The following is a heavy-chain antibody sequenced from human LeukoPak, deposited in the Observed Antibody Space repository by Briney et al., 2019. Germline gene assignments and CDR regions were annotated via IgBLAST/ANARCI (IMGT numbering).Heavy chain of an antibody. D-gene: IGHD3-10*01. CDR2: IYYSGST. CDR3: AREVTSPYYYGSESQKVPKVFMDV. J-gene: IGHJ6*02. CDR1: GGSISSGGYY. V-gene: IGHV4-31*03. Sequence: PSETLSLTCTVSGGSISSGGYYWSWIRQHPGKGLEWIGYIYYSGSTYYNPSLKSRVTISVDTSKNQFSLKLSSVTAADTAVYYCAREVTSPYYYGSESQKVPKVFMDVWGQGTTVTVSS.